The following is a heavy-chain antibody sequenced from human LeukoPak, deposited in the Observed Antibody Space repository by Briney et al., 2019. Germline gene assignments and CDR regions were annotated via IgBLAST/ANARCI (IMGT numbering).Heavy chain of an antibody. D-gene: IGHD6-13*01. CDR1: GFTFSSYA. Sequence: PGGSLRLSCAASGFTFSSYAISWVRQAPGKGLEWVSAISCSGGSTYYADSVKGRFTISRDNSKNTLYLQMNSLRAEDTAVYYCAKSGPPYIPQYSSSKLWGYYFDYWGQGTVVTVSS. J-gene: IGHJ4*02. CDR3: AKSGPPYIPQYSSSKLWGYYFDY. CDR2: ISCSGGST. V-gene: IGHV3-23*01.